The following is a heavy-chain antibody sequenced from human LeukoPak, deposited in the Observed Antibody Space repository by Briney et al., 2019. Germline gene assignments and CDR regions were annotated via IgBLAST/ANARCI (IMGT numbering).Heavy chain of an antibody. CDR3: ARVTGYMTEDYFDY. CDR2: IYQSGRT. CDR1: GYSIRNGYN. Sequence: SETLSLTCTVSGYSIRNGYNWGWIRLSPGKGLEWLGSIYQSGRTYDNPSLKSRVTLSIDTSKNQFSLKLTSVTAADTALYYCARVTGYMTEDYFDYWGQGTLITVSS. D-gene: IGHD6-13*01. V-gene: IGHV4-38-2*02. J-gene: IGHJ4*02.